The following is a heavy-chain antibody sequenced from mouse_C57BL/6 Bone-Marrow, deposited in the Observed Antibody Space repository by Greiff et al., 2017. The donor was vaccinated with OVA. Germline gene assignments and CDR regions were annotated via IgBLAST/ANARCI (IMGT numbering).Heavy chain of an antibody. Sequence: EVQGVESGGGLVQPGGSLSLSCAASGFTFTDYYMSWVRQPPGKALEWLGFIRNKANGYTTEYSASVKGRFTISRYNSQSILYLQMNALRAEDSATYYCARFYDYDYDDYAMDYWGQGTSVTVSS. V-gene: IGHV7-3*01. CDR2: IRNKANGYTT. CDR1: GFTFTDYY. D-gene: IGHD2-4*01. CDR3: ARFYDYDYDDYAMDY. J-gene: IGHJ4*01.